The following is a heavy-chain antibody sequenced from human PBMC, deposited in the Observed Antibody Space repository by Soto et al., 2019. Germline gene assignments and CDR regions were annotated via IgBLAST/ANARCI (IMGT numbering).Heavy chain of an antibody. CDR1: GFTFSTYG. Sequence: QVQLVESGGGVVQPGRSLRLSCAASGFTFSTYGMHWVRQAPGKGLEWVAVISYDENNKYYADSVKGRFTISRDNSKNTLYLQMSSLRAEDTAVYYCAKSVYNWNDGFFDYWGQGTLVTVSS. CDR3: AKSVYNWNDGFFDY. V-gene: IGHV3-30*18. D-gene: IGHD1-1*01. J-gene: IGHJ4*02. CDR2: ISYDENNK.